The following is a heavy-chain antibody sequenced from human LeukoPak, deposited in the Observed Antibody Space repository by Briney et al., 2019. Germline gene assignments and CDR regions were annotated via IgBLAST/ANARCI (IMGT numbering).Heavy chain of an antibody. V-gene: IGHV3-23*01. CDR2: ISGSGGST. CDR3: AKFDYYDSSGYYNKVLDAFDI. J-gene: IGHJ3*02. CDR1: GFTFRSYA. D-gene: IGHD3-22*01. Sequence: GGSLRLSCGASGFTFRSYAMSWVRQAPGKGLEWVSAISGSGGSTYYADSVKGRFTISRDNSKNTLYLQMNSLRAEDTAVYYCAKFDYYDSSGYYNKVLDAFDIWGQGTMVTVSS.